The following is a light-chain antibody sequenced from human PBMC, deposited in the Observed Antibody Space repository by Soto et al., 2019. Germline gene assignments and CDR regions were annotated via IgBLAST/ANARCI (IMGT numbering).Light chain of an antibody. V-gene: IGLV2-14*01. Sequence: QSVLAQPASVSGSPGQSITISCTGTSGFVGGYDFVSWYQQHAGRAPKLLIYEVSRRPSGVSNRFSGSKSGNTASLTISGLQAEDEADYYCSSYRGYYTRVFGTGTKVTVL. J-gene: IGLJ1*01. CDR3: SSYRGYYTRV. CDR1: SGFVGGYDF. CDR2: EVS.